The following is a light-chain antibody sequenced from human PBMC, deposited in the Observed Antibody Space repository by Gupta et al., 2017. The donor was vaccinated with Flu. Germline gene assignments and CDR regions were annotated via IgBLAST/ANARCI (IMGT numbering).Light chain of an antibody. CDR3: QQYDNHPPLT. V-gene: IGKV1-33*01. Sequence: DIQMTQSPSSLSASVGDRVTITCQASQDISNYLNWYQQKPGKAPKLLIYDASNLETGVPSRCSGSGSGTDFTFTISSLQPEDIATYYCQQYDNHPPLTFGGGTKVEIK. CDR2: DAS. CDR1: QDISNY. J-gene: IGKJ4*01.